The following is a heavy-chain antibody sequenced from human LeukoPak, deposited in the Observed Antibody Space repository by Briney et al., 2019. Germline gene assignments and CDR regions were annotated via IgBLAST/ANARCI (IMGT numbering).Heavy chain of an antibody. CDR2: ISYDGSNK. D-gene: IGHD1-26*01. CDR3: ASSRGGYSIVGATNDY. CDR1: GFTFSSYA. J-gene: IGHJ4*02. V-gene: IGHV3-30-3*01. Sequence: GSLRLSCAASGFTFSSYAMHWVRQAPGKGLEWVAVISYDGSNKYYADSVKGRFTISRDNAKNSLYLQMNSLRAEDTAVYYCASSRGGYSIVGATNDYWGQGTLVTVSS.